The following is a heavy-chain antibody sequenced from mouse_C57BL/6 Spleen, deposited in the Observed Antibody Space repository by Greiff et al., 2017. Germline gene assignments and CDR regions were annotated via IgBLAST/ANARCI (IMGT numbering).Heavy chain of an antibody. J-gene: IGHJ3*01. CDR2: IYPRSGNT. CDR1: GYTFTSYG. CDR3: AINYGNYGDLAY. D-gene: IGHD2-1*01. Sequence: VQGVESGAELARPGASVKLSCKASGYTFTSYGISWVKQRTGQGLEWIGEIYPRSGNTYYNEKFKGKATLTADKSSSTAYMELRSLTSEDSAVYFCAINYGNYGDLAYWGQGTLVTVSA. V-gene: IGHV1-81*01.